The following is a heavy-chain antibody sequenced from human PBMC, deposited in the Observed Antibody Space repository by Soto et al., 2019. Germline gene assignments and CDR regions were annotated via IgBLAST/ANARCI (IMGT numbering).Heavy chain of an antibody. CDR3: MPLQPSTITCRPGVDV. Sequence: QVQVVQSGAEVKRPGSSVTVSCKASGGSFSNYAITWVRQAPGQGLEWMGGFIPLFRITNYAQKFQGRVTITADQSSNTAYFQLSSLGPECSAGYYCMPLQPSTITCRPGVDVWGQGTTVTVSS. D-gene: IGHD1-20*01. CDR2: FIPLFRIT. J-gene: IGHJ6*02. V-gene: IGHV1-69*17. CDR1: GGSFSNYA.